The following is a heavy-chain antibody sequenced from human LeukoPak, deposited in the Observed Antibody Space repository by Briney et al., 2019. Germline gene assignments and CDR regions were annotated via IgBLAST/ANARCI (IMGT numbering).Heavy chain of an antibody. D-gene: IGHD3-22*01. V-gene: IGHV3-23*01. Sequence: GGSLRLSCAASGFTFSSSAMSWVRQAPGKGLEWVSSISGSGSGGSTYYADSVKGRFTISRDNSKNTLYLQMNSLIAEDTAVYYCATYYDSSGYYEGGFDYWGQGTLVTVSS. CDR1: GFTFSSSA. J-gene: IGHJ4*02. CDR2: ISGSGSGGST. CDR3: ATYYDSSGYYEGGFDY.